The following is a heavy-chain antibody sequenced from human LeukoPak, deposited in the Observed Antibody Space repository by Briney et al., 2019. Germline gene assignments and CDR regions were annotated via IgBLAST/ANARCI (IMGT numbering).Heavy chain of an antibody. J-gene: IGHJ6*03. CDR1: GGSISSYY. CDR2: IYTSGST. V-gene: IGHV4-4*07. D-gene: IGHD6-13*01. CDR3: ARESPYSSSYYYYYMDV. Sequence: SETLSLTCTVSGGSISSYYWSWIRQPAGKGLEWIGRIYTSGSTNYNPSLKSRVTISVDKSKNQFSPKLSSVTAADTAVYYCARESPYSSSYYYYYMDVWGKGTTVTVSS.